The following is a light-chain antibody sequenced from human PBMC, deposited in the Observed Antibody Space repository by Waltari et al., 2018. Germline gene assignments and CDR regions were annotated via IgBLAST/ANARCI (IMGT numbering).Light chain of an antibody. J-gene: IGKJ1*01. V-gene: IGKV3-20*01. CDR1: EGVRRA. Sequence: EVVLTQSPGTLSLSPGERATLSCRASEGVRRALIWYQQKPGQAPRLLIYDTSTRATGVPDRFSGSGSGTDFSLTISRLEPEDFAVYYCQHNVRLPVTFGQGTKVEIK. CDR3: QHNVRLPVT. CDR2: DTS.